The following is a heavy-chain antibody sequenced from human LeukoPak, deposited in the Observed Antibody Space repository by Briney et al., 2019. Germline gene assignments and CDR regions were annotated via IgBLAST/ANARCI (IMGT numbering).Heavy chain of an antibody. J-gene: IGHJ4*02. V-gene: IGHV4-59*01. Sequence: PETLSLTCTVSGGSINTYYWRWIRQPPGKGLEWIGYVYYSGSTNYNPSLKSRVTISLDTSNNQFSLKLSSVTAADTAVYYCARDRGSYYDSSGYRRPYFDYWGQGILVSVSS. CDR3: ARDRGSYYDSSGYRRPYFDY. D-gene: IGHD3-22*01. CDR1: GGSINTYY. CDR2: VYYSGST.